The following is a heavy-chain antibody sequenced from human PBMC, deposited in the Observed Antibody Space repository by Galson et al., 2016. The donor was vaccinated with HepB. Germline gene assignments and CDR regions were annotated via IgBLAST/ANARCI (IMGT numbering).Heavy chain of an antibody. D-gene: IGHD5-18*01. CDR3: AKRPYSYGWQYGMDV. V-gene: IGHV3-23*01. Sequence: SLRLSCAASGFSFSSYAMSWVRQAPGKGLEWVSGITSGGTTYYADSVKGRFTISRDNSKNILYLQMKSLRDEDTAVYYSAKRPYSYGWQYGMDVWGQGTTVTVSS. CDR1: GFSFSSYA. J-gene: IGHJ6*02. CDR2: ITSGGTT.